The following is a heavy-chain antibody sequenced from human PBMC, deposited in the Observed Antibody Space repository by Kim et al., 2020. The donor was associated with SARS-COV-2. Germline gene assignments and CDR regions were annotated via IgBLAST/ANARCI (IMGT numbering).Heavy chain of an antibody. CDR2: ISSSSSYI. CDR3: AREMDGHIVVVTAIPAFDI. J-gene: IGHJ3*02. V-gene: IGHV3-21*01. Sequence: GGSLRLSCAASGFTFSSYSMNWVRQAPGKGLEWVSSISSSSSYIYYADSVKGRFTISRDNAKNSLYLQMNSLRAEDTAVYYCAREMDGHIVVVTAIPAFDIWGQGTMVTVSS. D-gene: IGHD2-21*02. CDR1: GFTFSSYS.